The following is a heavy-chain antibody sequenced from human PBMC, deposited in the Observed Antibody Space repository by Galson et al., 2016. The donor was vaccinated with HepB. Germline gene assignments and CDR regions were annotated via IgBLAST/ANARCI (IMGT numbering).Heavy chain of an antibody. CDR1: GGSFSGGYFSSHY. Sequence: SETLSLTCAVYGGSFSGGYFSSHYWSWIRQPPGKGLEWIGEINDRGSSDYNPSLKSRVTISIDTSKSQFSLKVTSVTAADTAVYYCARIKGLRGKPKERNYYYYGVDVWGQGTTVTVSS. J-gene: IGHJ6*02. CDR3: ARIKGLRGKPKERNYYYYGVDV. D-gene: IGHD3-10*01. CDR2: INDRGSS. V-gene: IGHV4-34*01.